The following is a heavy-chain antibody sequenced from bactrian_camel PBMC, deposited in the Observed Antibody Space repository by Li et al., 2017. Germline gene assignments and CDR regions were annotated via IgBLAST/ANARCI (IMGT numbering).Heavy chain of an antibody. Sequence: HVQLVESGGGSVQAGESRRLSCVTSGYTSTTSCVAWVRQAPGKQREGVVSIDRDGRATYADSVKGRFTISRDDTRNTATFYLQMNALKPEDTAVYYCAAKYGGCTLDATDLNYWGRGTQVTVS. D-gene: IGHD5*01. CDR2: IDRDGRA. J-gene: IGHJ4*01. CDR3: AAKYGGCTLDATDLNY. CDR1: GYTSTTSC. V-gene: IGHV3S53*01.